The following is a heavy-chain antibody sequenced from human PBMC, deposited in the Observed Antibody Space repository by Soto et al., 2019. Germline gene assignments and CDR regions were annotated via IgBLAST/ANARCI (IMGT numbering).Heavy chain of an antibody. CDR1: GYTFTSYY. CDR2: INPSGGST. Sequence: GASVKVSCKASGYTFTSYYMHWVRQAPGQGLECMGIINPSGGSTSYAQKFQGRVTMTRDTSTSTVYMELSSLRSEDTAVYYCARSLTGSITIFGVASYYFDYWGQGTLVTVSS. CDR3: ARSLTGSITIFGVASYYFDY. J-gene: IGHJ4*02. V-gene: IGHV1-46*01. D-gene: IGHD3-3*01.